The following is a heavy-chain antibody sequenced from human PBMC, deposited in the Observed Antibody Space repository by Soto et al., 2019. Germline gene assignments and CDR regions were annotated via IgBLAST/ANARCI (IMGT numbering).Heavy chain of an antibody. D-gene: IGHD4-4*01. CDR3: ARQLQDYYYYYDMDV. V-gene: IGHV1-3*01. J-gene: IGHJ6*02. CDR2: INAGNGNT. CDR1: GYIFSSYA. Sequence: GASVKVSCKASGYIFSSYAMQWVRQAPGQRLEWMGWINAGNGNTKYSQKFQDRVIISRDTSASTAYMELSSLRSEDTAVYYCARQLQDYYYYYDMDVWGQGTTVTVSS.